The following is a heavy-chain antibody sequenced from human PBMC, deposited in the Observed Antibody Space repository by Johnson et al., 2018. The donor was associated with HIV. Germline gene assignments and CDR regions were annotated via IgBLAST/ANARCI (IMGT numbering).Heavy chain of an antibody. J-gene: IGHJ3*02. D-gene: IGHD3-3*01. CDR1: GFTFSDYA. V-gene: IGHV3-49*04. CDR3: ARVPRKGFRPNAFDI. Sequence: VQLVESGGGVVQPGRSLRLSCVASGFTFSDYAVHWVRQAPGKGPEWVGFIRSIDYGGTTEYAASVKDRFTISRNDSKTIAYLQMRNLKIEDTAVYYCARVPRKGFRPNAFDIWGQGTVVTVSS. CDR2: IRSIDYGGTT.